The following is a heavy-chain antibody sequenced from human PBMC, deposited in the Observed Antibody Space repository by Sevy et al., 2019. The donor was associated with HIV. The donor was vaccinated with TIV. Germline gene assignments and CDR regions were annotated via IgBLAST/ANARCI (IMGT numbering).Heavy chain of an antibody. V-gene: IGHV4-31*03. Sequence: SETLSLTCTVSGGSISSGAYYWSWIRQHPGKGLEWIGYIYYSGSTYYTPSLKSRVTISVDTSRNQFSLKMSSVTAADTAVYYCARDSGDGAPEVWGQGTTVTVSS. CDR1: GGSISSGAYY. D-gene: IGHD1-26*01. CDR2: IYYSGST. CDR3: ARDSGDGAPEV. J-gene: IGHJ6*02.